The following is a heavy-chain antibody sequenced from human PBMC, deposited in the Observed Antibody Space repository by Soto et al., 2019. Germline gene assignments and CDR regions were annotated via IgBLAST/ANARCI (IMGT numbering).Heavy chain of an antibody. D-gene: IGHD6-6*01. Sequence: GESLKISCEASGYMFPIYHISWVRQMPGKGLEWVGKIDPSDSRTMYRPSSRARITISADKSISTAYLQWTSLKASDTAIYHCSKFKYSTSVRYLQHWGQGTPVTVSS. J-gene: IGHJ1*01. CDR3: SKFKYSTSVRYLQH. V-gene: IGHV5-10-1*01. CDR1: GYMFPIYH. CDR2: IDPSDSRT.